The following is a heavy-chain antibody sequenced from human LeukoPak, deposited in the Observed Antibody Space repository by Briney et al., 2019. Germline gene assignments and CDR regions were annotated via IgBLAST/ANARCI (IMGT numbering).Heavy chain of an antibody. CDR3: ARSIWDDAFEI. Sequence: GGSLRLSCAASGFTFSSYAMHWVRQAPGKGLEWVAVISYDGSNKYYADSVKGRFTISRDNSKNTLYLQMNSLRAEDTAVYYCARSIWDDAFEIWGQGTMVTVSS. CDR1: GFTFSSYA. J-gene: IGHJ3*02. V-gene: IGHV3-30-3*01. D-gene: IGHD1-26*01. CDR2: ISYDGSNK.